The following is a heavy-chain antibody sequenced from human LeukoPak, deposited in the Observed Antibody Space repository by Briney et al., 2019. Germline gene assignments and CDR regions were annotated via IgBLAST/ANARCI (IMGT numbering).Heavy chain of an antibody. CDR2: INTDGSSI. V-gene: IGHV3-74*01. CDR3: ARVWAYSSSSVFDY. Sequence: GGSLRLSCAASGFTFTSYWMHWVRQAPGKGLVWVSRINTDGSSIRYADSVKGRFTISRDNAKNTLYLQMNSLRVEDTAVYYCARVWAYSSSSVFDYWGQGTLVTVSS. J-gene: IGHJ4*02. CDR1: GFTFTSYW. D-gene: IGHD6-6*01.